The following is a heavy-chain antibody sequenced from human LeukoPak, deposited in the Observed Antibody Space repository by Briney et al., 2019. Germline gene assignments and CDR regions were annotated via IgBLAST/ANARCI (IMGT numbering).Heavy chain of an antibody. CDR2: IFWNDDK. J-gene: IGHJ4*02. CDR1: GFSLSTTGEG. Sequence: SGPTLVNPTQTLTLTCTFSGFSLSTTGEGVAWIRQPPGRALEWLALIFWNDDKTYSPSLKRRLTITKDTSKNQVVLTITNMDPVDTGTYFCVHRKGVAYDFWSGYSNFDYWGQGALVTVSS. CDR3: VHRKGVAYDFWSGYSNFDY. V-gene: IGHV2-5*04. D-gene: IGHD3-3*01.